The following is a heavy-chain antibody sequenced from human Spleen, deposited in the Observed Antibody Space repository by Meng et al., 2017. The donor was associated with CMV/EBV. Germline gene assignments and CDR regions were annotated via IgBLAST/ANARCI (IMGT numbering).Heavy chain of an antibody. D-gene: IGHD6-13*01. CDR2: IYYSGST. Sequence: SETLSLTCTVSGGSISSYYWSWLRQPPGKGREWIGYIYYSGSTNYNPSLKSRVTISVDTSRNQFSLKLSSVTAADTALYYCARGATTTAAGILDYWGQGTLVTVSS. V-gene: IGHV4-59*01. CDR3: ARGATTTAAGILDY. CDR1: GGSISSYY. J-gene: IGHJ4*02.